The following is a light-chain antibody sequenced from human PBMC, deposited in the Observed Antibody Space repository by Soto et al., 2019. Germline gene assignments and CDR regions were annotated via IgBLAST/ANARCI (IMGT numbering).Light chain of an antibody. CDR2: GAS. J-gene: IGKJ1*01. CDR1: QSVTY. CDR3: QHYGSSPWT. V-gene: IGKV3-20*01. Sequence: EIVLTQSPGTLSLSPGERATLSCRASQSVTYLVWYQQKPGQAPGLLIYGASSRATGIPDRFSGSGSGTDFTLTISRLEPEDFAVYYCQHYGSSPWTFGQGTKVEIK.